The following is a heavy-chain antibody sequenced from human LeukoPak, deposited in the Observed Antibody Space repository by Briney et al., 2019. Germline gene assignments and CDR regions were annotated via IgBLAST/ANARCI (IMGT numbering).Heavy chain of an antibody. CDR3: ARGSRGFGP. J-gene: IGHJ5*02. CDR2: IYAGGST. CDR1: GFSVSNNF. D-gene: IGHD3-10*01. Sequence: GGSLRLSCAASGFSVSNNFMSWVRQAPGKGLEWVSVIYAGGSTYYADSVKGRFTITRDISKNTVSLQMNSLRDEDTAVYYCARGSRGFGPWGQGTLVTVSS. V-gene: IGHV3-53*01.